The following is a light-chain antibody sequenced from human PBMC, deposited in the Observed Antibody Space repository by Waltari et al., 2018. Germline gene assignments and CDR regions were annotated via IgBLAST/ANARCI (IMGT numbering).Light chain of an antibody. CDR2: GTS. J-gene: IGKJ5*01. V-gene: IGKV1-9*01. Sequence: DIQFTQSPSFLSASVGDRVTITCRASQGTNNYLAWYQQKPGKAPHLLIYGTSTLQGGVPSRFSGSQSGTEFTLTISSLQPEEFATNYCQQFKSFLFTFGQGTRLDIK. CDR3: QQFKSFLFT. CDR1: QGTNNY.